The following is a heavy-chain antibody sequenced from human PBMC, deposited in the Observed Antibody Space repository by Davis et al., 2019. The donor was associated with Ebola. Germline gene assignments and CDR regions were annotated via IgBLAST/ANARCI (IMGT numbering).Heavy chain of an antibody. V-gene: IGHV3-53*01. J-gene: IGHJ5*02. D-gene: IGHD2-15*01. CDR3: AREVSMGCSGGSCYLPPQYNWFDP. CDR2: IYSGGST. CDR1: GGSISSGGYY. Sequence: PSETLSLTCTVSGGSISSGGYYMSWVRQAPGKGLEWVSVIYSGGSTYYADSVKGRFTISRDNSKNTLYLQMNSLRAEDTAVYYCAREVSMGCSGGSCYLPPQYNWFDPWGQGTLVTVSS.